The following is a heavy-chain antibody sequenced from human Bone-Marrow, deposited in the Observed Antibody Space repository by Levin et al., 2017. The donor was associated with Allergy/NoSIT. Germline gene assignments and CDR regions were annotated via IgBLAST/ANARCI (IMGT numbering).Heavy chain of an antibody. CDR3: AAIRESYYDSSIGAYRNEAFDV. J-gene: IGHJ3*01. CDR1: GGAITTGDFY. D-gene: IGHD3-3*01. CDR2: SYKSVTA. Sequence: PSETLSLTCTVSGGAITTGDFYWSWIRQRPGEGLEWIGFSYKSVTAYYNPSLESRVSISEDTSKNEFSLKLTSLSAADTAVYYCAAIRESYYDSSIGAYRNEAFDVWGRGTMVTVSS. V-gene: IGHV4-31*03.